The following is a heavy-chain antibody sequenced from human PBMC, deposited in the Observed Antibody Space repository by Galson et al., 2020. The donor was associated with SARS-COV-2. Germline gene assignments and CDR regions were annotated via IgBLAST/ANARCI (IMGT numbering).Heavy chain of an antibody. D-gene: IGHD6-19*01. Sequence: GGSLRLSCAASGFPFTTYAMHWVRQAPGKGLEWVALISYDGSNKYNADSVKGRFTISRDNSKNTLYLQMNSLRAKDTAIYYCARDLYSSGWYFFDYWGQGTLVTVSS. CDR1: GFPFTTYA. CDR3: ARDLYSSGWYFFDY. J-gene: IGHJ4*02. V-gene: IGHV3-30*04. CDR2: ISYDGSNK.